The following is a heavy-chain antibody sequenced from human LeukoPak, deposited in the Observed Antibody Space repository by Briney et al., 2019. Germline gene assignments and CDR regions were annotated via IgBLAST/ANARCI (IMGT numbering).Heavy chain of an antibody. CDR2: ISGSGGST. CDR1: GFTFSSYA. CDR3: AKFDWNDGYFDY. V-gene: IGHV3-23*01. J-gene: IGHJ4*02. Sequence: GGSLRLSCAASGFTFSSYAMSWVRQAPGKGLERVSAISGSGGSTYYADSVKGRFTISRDNSKNTLYLQMNSLRAEDTAVYYCAKFDWNDGYFDYWGQGTLVTVSS. D-gene: IGHD1-1*01.